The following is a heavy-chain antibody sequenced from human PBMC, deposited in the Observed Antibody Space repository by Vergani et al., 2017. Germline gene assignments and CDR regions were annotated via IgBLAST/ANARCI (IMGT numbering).Heavy chain of an antibody. CDR2: INHSGST. D-gene: IGHD3-10*01. CDR1: GGSFSGYY. J-gene: IGHJ6*03. CDR3: ARGGYYYGSYYYMDV. V-gene: IGHV4-34*01. Sequence: QVQLQQWGAGLLKPSETLSLTCAVYGGSFSGYYWSWIRQPPGKGLEWIGEINHSGSTNYNPSLKSRVTISVDTYKNQFSRKLSSVTAADTAVYYCARGGYYYGSYYYMDVWGKGTTVTVSS.